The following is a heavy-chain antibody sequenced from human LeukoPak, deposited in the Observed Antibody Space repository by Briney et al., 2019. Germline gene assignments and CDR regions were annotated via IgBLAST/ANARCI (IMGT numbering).Heavy chain of an antibody. V-gene: IGHV4-61*02. J-gene: IGHJ6*03. Sequence: PSQTLSLTCTVSGGSISSGSYYWSWIRQPAGKGLEWIGRIYTSGSTNYNPSLKSRVTISVDTSKNQFSLKLSSVTAADTAVYYCARDVDAAMVSPEEDYYYYMDVWGKGTTVTVSS. D-gene: IGHD5-18*01. CDR3: ARDVDAAMVSPEEDYYYYMDV. CDR2: IYTSGST. CDR1: GGSISSGSYY.